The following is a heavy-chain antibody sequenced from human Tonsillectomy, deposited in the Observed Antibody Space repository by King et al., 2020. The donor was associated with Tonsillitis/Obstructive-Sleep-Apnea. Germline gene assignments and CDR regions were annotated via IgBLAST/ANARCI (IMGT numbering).Heavy chain of an antibody. Sequence: VQLVESGGGLVQPGGSPRLSCAASGFTFRRSWMSWVRQVPGKGLEWVANIKEGGSEKYYVDSVKGRFIISRDDAKNTVFLQMNSLRAEDTAVYYCAKTYSGWYGGDWGQGTLVTVSP. D-gene: IGHD6-19*01. J-gene: IGHJ4*02. CDR1: GFTFRRSW. CDR3: AKTYSGWYGGD. CDR2: IKEGGSEK. V-gene: IGHV3-7*01.